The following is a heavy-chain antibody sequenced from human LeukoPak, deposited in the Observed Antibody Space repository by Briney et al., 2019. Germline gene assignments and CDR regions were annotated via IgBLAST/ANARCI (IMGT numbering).Heavy chain of an antibody. J-gene: IGHJ1*01. D-gene: IGHD4-17*01. CDR3: ARDPNGNYVGAFDFQR. CDR2: ITDSGGTT. CDR1: GFTFTSYA. V-gene: IGHV3-23*01. Sequence: GGSLRLSCAASGFTFTSYAMTCVRQAPGKGLEWVSSITDSGGTTYYADSVKGRFTISRDNYKNTLYLQMNSLRVEDTAVYYCARDPNGNYVGAFDFQRWGQGTLVTVSS.